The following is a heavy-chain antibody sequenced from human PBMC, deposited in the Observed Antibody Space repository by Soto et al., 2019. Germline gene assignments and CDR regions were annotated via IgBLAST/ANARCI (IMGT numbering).Heavy chain of an antibody. CDR1: GGSFSGYY. V-gene: IGHV4-34*01. Sequence: SETLSLTCAVYGGSFSGYYRSWIRQPPGKGLEWIGEINHSGDTNYNPSLKSRVTISVDTSKNQFSLKVNSVTAEDTAVYYCARDYSVPSAGAMDVWGQGTTVTVSS. CDR3: ARDYSVPSAGAMDV. D-gene: IGHD1-26*01. CDR2: INHSGDT. J-gene: IGHJ6*02.